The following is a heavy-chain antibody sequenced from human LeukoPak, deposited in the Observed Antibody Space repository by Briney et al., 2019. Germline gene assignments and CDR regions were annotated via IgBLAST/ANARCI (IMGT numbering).Heavy chain of an antibody. Sequence: SETLSLTCTVSGGSISSYYWSWIRQPPGKGLEWIGYIYYSGSTNYNPSLKSRVTISVDTSKNQLSLKLSSVTAADTAVYYCARGGQLLLPYYFDYWGQGTLVTVSS. CDR3: ARGGQLLLPYYFDY. CDR2: IYYSGST. D-gene: IGHD2-2*01. CDR1: GGSISSYY. J-gene: IGHJ4*02. V-gene: IGHV4-59*01.